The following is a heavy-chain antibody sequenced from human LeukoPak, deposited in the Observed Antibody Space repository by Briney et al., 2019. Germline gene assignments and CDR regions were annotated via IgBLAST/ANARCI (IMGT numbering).Heavy chain of an antibody. CDR3: ARPTTYDFWSGTYWYFDL. CDR1: GGSFSGYY. J-gene: IGHJ2*01. CDR2: INHSGST. V-gene: IGHV4-34*01. Sequence: SETLSLTCAVYGGSFSGYYWSWIRQPPGKGLEWIGEINHSGSTNYNPSLKSRVAISVDTSKNQFSLKLSSVTVADAAVYYCARPTTYDFWSGTYWYFDLWGRGTLVTVSS. D-gene: IGHD3-3*01.